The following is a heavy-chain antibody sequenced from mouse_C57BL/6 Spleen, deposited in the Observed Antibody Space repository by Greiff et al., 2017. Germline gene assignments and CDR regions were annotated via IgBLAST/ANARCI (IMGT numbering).Heavy chain of an antibody. CDR1: GYTFTSYW. J-gene: IGHJ1*03. Sequence: VKLQQPGTELVKPGASVKLSCKASGYTFTSYWMHWVKQRPGQGLEWIGNINPSNGGTNYNEKFKSKATLTVDKSSSTAYMQLSSLTSEDSAVYYCARPTVVPYWYFDVWGTGTTVTVSS. D-gene: IGHD1-1*01. CDR3: ARPTVVPYWYFDV. CDR2: INPSNGGT. V-gene: IGHV1-53*01.